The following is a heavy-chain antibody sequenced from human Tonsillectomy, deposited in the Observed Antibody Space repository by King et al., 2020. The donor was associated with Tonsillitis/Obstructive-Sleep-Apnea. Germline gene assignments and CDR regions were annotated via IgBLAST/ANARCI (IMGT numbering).Heavy chain of an antibody. J-gene: IGHJ4*02. CDR3: THSLRSSSAIGY. CDR1: GGSFSGYY. Sequence: VQLPQWGAGLLKPSETLSLTCAVYGGSFSGYYWSWIRQPPGKGLEWIGEINHSGSTNYNPSLKSRVTISVDTSKNQFSLKLSSVTAADTAVYYCTHSLRSSSAIGYWGQGTLVTVSS. V-gene: IGHV4-34*01. CDR2: INHSGST. D-gene: IGHD3-22*01.